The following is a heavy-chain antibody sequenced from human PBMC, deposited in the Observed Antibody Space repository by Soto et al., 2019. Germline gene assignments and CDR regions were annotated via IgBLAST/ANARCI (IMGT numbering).Heavy chain of an antibody. CDR2: IYWDDDK. D-gene: IGHD5-12*01. V-gene: IGHV2-5*02. J-gene: IGHJ4*02. CDR3: ARLTRGVYDLARLWEKFDY. Sequence: QITVKESGLTLVKPTETLTLTCTFSGFSLSTNGMGVGWIRQPPGKALEWLALIYWDDDKRYSPSLRSRLTIIKDTSKNQVDLTMTNMDPGDTVTYYCARLTRGVYDLARLWEKFDYWGQGTLVTVSS. CDR1: GFSLSTNGMG.